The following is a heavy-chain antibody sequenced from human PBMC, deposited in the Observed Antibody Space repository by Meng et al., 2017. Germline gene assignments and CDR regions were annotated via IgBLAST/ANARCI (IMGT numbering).Heavy chain of an antibody. CDR2: TYYRSKWYN. CDR1: GDTVCSDSAA. J-gene: IGHJ4*02. Sequence: QLQQSGPGLMKPSQTLSLTCAISGDTVCSDSAAWNWIRQSPSRGLEWLGRTYYRSKWYNDFAVSVKSRIIINPDTSKNHFSLQLNSVTPEDTAVYYCASGWSMFQTWGQGTLVTVSS. V-gene: IGHV6-1*01. CDR3: ASGWSMFQT. D-gene: IGHD3-10*02.